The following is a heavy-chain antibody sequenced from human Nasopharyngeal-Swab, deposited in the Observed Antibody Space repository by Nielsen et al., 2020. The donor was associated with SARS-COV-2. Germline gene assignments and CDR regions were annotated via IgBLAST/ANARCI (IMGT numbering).Heavy chain of an antibody. V-gene: IGHV3-7*02. D-gene: IGHD1-26*01. Sequence: VRQMPGKGLEWVANIKQDGSEKYYVDSVKGRFTISRDNAKNSLYLQMNSLRAEDTAVYYCARVRGSYSFDYWGQGTPVTVSS. CDR2: IKQDGSEK. CDR3: ARVRGSYSFDY. J-gene: IGHJ4*02.